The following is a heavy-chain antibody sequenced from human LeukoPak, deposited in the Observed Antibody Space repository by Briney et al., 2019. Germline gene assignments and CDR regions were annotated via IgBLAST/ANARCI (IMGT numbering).Heavy chain of an antibody. CDR1: GFTFSSYN. J-gene: IGHJ6*04. CDR2: ITSSSTYI. V-gene: IGHV3-21*01. CDR3: AELGITMIGGV. D-gene: IGHD3-10*02. Sequence: GGSLRLSCAASGFTFSSYNMNWVRQAPGKGLEWVSSITSSSTYIYYADSVKGRFTISRDNARSSLSLQMNSLRAEDTAVYYCAELGITMIGGVWGKGTTVTISS.